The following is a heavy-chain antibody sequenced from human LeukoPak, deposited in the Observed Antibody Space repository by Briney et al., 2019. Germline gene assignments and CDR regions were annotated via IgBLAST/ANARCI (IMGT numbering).Heavy chain of an antibody. CDR3: VRGAPTPGMDY. CDR1: GYPFSAHF. J-gene: IGHJ4*02. D-gene: IGHD3-10*01. V-gene: IGHV7-4-1*02. CDR2: IDTTTGNP. Sequence: ASVRVSCKASGYPFSAHFLNWVRQAPGQGLEWMGNIDTTTGNPRYAQDFTGRFVFSMDTSVSTAYLQITSLKADNTAAYYCVRGAPTPGMDYWGQGTQVTVSS.